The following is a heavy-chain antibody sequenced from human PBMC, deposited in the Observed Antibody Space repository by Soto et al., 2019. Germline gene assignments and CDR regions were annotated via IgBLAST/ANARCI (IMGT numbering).Heavy chain of an antibody. CDR3: ARERQWEPLLY. J-gene: IGHJ4*02. V-gene: IGHV1-18*04. D-gene: IGHD1-26*01. CDR1: GYTFANDG. Sequence: QVRLVQSGLEVKKPGASVRLSCKTSGYTFANDGVTWVRQAPGQGLEWMGWVSAYNRNTNYAQKFEDRVIMTTDTSTSTAYLELRNLKSDDTAVHYCARERQWEPLLYWGEGTLVNVS. CDR2: VSAYNRNT.